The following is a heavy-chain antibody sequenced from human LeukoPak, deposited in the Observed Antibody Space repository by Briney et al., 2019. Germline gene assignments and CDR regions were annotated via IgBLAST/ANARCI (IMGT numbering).Heavy chain of an antibody. CDR3: ARDSATVTTPYLDY. CDR1: GFTFTGYY. Sequence: ASVKVSCKASGFTFTGYYIHWVRQAPGQGLKWMGWINLNSGGTNYAQKFQGWVTMTRDTSISTAYMELSRLRPDDTAVCYCARDSATVTTPYLDYWGQGTLVTVSS. D-gene: IGHD4-17*01. J-gene: IGHJ4*02. CDR2: INLNSGGT. V-gene: IGHV1-2*04.